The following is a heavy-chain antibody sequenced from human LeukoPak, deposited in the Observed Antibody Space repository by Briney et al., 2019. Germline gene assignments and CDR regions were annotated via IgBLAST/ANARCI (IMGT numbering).Heavy chain of an antibody. D-gene: IGHD4-17*01. V-gene: IGHV1-18*01. J-gene: IGHJ4*02. CDR3: ARSSTTVPFDY. CDR1: GYTFTSYG. Sequence: GASVKVSCKASGYTFTSYGISWVRQAPGQGLEWMGWISAYNGNTNYAQKLQGRVTMTRDMSTSTVYMELSSLRSEDTAVYYCARSSTTVPFDYWGQGTLVTVSS. CDR2: ISAYNGNT.